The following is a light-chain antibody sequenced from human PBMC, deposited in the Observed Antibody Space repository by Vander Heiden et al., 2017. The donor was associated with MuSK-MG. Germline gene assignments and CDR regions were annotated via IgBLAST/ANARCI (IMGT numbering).Light chain of an antibody. CDR2: DAS. J-gene: IGKJ3*01. Sequence: EIVLTQSPATLSLSPGERATLSCRDSQSVSSYLAWYQQKPGQAPRLLIYDASNRATGIPARFSGSGSGTDFTLTISSLEPEDFAVYYCQQRSNWQTFGPGTKVDIK. CDR3: QQRSNWQT. CDR1: QSVSSY. V-gene: IGKV3-11*01.